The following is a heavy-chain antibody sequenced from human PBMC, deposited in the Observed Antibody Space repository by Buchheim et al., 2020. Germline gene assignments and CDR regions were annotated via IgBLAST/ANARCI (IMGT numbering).Heavy chain of an antibody. D-gene: IGHD2-2*01. CDR1: GGSISSGSYY. V-gene: IGHV4-61*02. CDR3: ARYCSGTSCYGNFDY. J-gene: IGHJ4*02. CDR2: IYTSGST. Sequence: QVQLQESGPGLVKPSQTLSLTCTVSGGSISSGSYYWSWIRQPAGKGLEWIGRIYTSGSTNYNPSLKSRVTISVDTSKNQFSLKLSSVTAADTAVYYCARYCSGTSCYGNFDYWGQGTL.